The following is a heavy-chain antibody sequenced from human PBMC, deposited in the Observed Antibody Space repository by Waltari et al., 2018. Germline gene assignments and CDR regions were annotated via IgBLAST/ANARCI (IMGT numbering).Heavy chain of an antibody. CDR3: ARDPRGIAAAGTAPGWFDP. Sequence: QVQLVQSGAEVKKPGASVKVSCKASGYTFTSYAMHWVRQAPGQRLEWMGWINAGNGNTKYSQKFQGRVTITRDTSASTAYMELSSLRSEDTAVYYCARDPRGIAAAGTAPGWFDPWGQGTLVTVSS. J-gene: IGHJ5*02. V-gene: IGHV1-3*01. D-gene: IGHD6-13*01. CDR2: INAGNGNT. CDR1: GYTFTSYA.